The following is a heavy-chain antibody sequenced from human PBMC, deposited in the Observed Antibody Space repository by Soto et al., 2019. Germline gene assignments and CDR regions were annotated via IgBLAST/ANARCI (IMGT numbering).Heavy chain of an antibody. CDR2: ISAYNGNT. Sequence: ASVNVSRKTSGCTFPRCGISALRQAPGQGLEWMGWISAYNGNTNYAQKLQGRVTMTTDTSTSTADMELRSLRSDDTGVYYCATSIAARRGFDYWGQGTLVTVSS. CDR1: GCTFPRCG. J-gene: IGHJ4*02. V-gene: IGHV1-18*01. D-gene: IGHD6-6*01. CDR3: ATSIAARRGFDY.